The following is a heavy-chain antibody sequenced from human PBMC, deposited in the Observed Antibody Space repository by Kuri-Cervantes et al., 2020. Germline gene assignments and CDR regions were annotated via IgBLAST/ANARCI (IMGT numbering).Heavy chain of an antibody. V-gene: IGHV4-59*10. CDR1: GGSFSCYY. J-gene: IGHJ5*02. Sequence: ESLKISCAVYGGSFSCYYWSLIRQPAGKGLEWIGRIYTGGSTNYNPSPKSRVTISVDKSKNQFSLKLSSVTAADTAVYYCARGVGWFDPWGQGTLVNVSS. CDR2: IYTGGST. CDR3: ARGVGWFDP. D-gene: IGHD3-10*01.